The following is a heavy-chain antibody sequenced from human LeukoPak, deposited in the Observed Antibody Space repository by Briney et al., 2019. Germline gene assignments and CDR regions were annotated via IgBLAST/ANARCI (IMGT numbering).Heavy chain of an antibody. V-gene: IGHV3-30*18. J-gene: IGHJ4*02. Sequence: GGSLRLSCAASGFTFSSYGMHWVRQAPGKGLEWVAVISYDGSNKYYADSVKGRFTISRDNSKNTLYLQMNSLRAEDTAVYYCAKGRHSSHIDYWGQGTLVTVSS. CDR1: GFTFSSYG. D-gene: IGHD4-11*01. CDR2: ISYDGSNK. CDR3: AKGRHSSHIDY.